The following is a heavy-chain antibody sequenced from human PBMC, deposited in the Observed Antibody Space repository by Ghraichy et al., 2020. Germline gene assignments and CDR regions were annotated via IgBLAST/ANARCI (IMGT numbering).Heavy chain of an antibody. Sequence: GGSLRLSCAASGFTFSSYSMNWVRQAPGKGLEWVSSISSSSSYIYYADSVKGRFTISRDNAKNSLYLQMNSLRAEDTAVYYCARDRTTKPFDYWSQGTLLTVSS. CDR2: ISSSSSYI. CDR1: GFTFSSYS. CDR3: ARDRTTKPFDY. V-gene: IGHV3-21*01. D-gene: IGHD1-26*01. J-gene: IGHJ4*02.